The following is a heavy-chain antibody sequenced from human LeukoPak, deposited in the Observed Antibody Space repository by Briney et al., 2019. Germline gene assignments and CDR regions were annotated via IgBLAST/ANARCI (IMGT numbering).Heavy chain of an antibody. CDR2: INPSGGST. D-gene: IGHD1-26*01. V-gene: IGHV1-46*01. Sequence: ASVKVSCKASGYTFTSYYMHWVRQAPGQGLEWMGIINPSGGSTSYAQKLQDRVTMTTETSTSTAYMELRSLRSDDTAVYYCARAGWWELPRSAFDLWGQGTMVTVSS. J-gene: IGHJ3*01. CDR1: GYTFTSYY. CDR3: ARAGWWELPRSAFDL.